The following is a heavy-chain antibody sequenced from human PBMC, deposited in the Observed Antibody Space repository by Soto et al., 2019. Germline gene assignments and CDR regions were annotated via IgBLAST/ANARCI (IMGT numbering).Heavy chain of an antibody. CDR1: GFTFSDYY. Sequence: QVQLVESGGGLVKPGGSLRLSCAASGFTFSDYYMSWIRQAPGKGLEWVSYISSSGSTTYYADSVKGRFTISRDNAKNARYLQMNSLRAEDTAVYYCARVERGITIFGVVIPPFDYWGQGTLVTVSS. D-gene: IGHD3-3*01. CDR2: ISSSGSTT. J-gene: IGHJ4*02. CDR3: ARVERGITIFGVVIPPFDY. V-gene: IGHV3-11*01.